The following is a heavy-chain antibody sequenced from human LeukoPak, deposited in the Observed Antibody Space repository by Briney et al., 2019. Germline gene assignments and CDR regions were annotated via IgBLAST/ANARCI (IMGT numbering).Heavy chain of an antibody. V-gene: IGHV4-31*03. CDR3: ARGRRITMVRGVTNWFDP. CDR2: IYYSGST. J-gene: IGHJ5*02. Sequence: SQTLSLTCTVSGGSISSGGYYWSWIRQHPGKGLEWIGYIYYSGSTYYNPSLKSRVTISVDTSKNQFSLKLSPVTAADTAVYYCARGRRITMVRGVTNWFDPWGQGTLVTVSS. CDR1: GGSISSGGYY. D-gene: IGHD3-10*01.